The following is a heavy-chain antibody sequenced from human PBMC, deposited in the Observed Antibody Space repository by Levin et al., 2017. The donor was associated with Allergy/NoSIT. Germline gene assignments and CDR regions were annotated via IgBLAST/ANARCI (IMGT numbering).Heavy chain of an antibody. D-gene: IGHD2-21*01. Sequence: GGSLRLSCTASGFTFSDYFMNWIRQTPDKGLEWVSNIDTSSSFTDYADSVKGRFTISRDNTKNLLFLQMDSLRAEDTAVYFCASGGGASDYWGQGTLVTVSS. CDR2: IDTSSSFT. V-gene: IGHV3-11*03. J-gene: IGHJ4*02. CDR1: GFTFSDYF. CDR3: ASGGGASDY.